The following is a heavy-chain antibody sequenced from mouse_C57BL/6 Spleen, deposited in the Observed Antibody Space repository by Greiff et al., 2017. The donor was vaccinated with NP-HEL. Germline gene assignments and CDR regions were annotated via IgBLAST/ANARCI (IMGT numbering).Heavy chain of an antibody. CDR2: ISSGSSTI. D-gene: IGHD2-2*01. Sequence: EVKVVESGGGLVKPGGSLKLSCAASGFTFSDYGMHWVRQAPEKGLEWVAYISSGSSTIYYADTVKGRFTISRDNAKNTLFLQMTSLRSEDTAMYYCARRAMVTNWYFDVWGTGTTVTVSS. CDR3: ARRAMVTNWYFDV. V-gene: IGHV5-17*01. CDR1: GFTFSDYG. J-gene: IGHJ1*03.